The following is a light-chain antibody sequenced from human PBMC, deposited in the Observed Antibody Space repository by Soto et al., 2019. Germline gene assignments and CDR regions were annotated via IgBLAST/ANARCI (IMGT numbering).Light chain of an antibody. Sequence: EIVLTQSPATLSLSPGERDTLSCRASQSLSNNFLAWYQQKPGQAPRLLIYGATSRATGVPDRFSGSGSGTDFTLTINRLEPEDFAVYYCQQYGSTPVTFGQGTKVDIK. CDR1: QSLSNNF. CDR2: GAT. J-gene: IGKJ1*01. V-gene: IGKV3-20*01. CDR3: QQYGSTPVT.